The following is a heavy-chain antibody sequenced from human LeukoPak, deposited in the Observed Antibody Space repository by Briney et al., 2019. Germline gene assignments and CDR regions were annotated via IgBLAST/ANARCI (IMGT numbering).Heavy chain of an antibody. Sequence: SETLSLTCTVSGGFISSGGYYWSWIRQHPGKGLEWIGYIYYSGSTYYNPSLKSRVTISVDTSKNQFSLKLSSVTAADTAVYYCARVVAAAAAHFDYWGQGTLVTVSS. CDR1: GGFISSGGYY. CDR2: IYYSGST. D-gene: IGHD6-13*01. J-gene: IGHJ4*02. CDR3: ARVVAAAAAHFDY. V-gene: IGHV4-31*03.